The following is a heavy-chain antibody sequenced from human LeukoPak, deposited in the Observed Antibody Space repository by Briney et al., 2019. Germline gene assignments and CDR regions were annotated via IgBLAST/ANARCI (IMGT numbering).Heavy chain of an antibody. J-gene: IGHJ4*02. CDR2: INPNSGGT. CDR1: GYTFTGYY. V-gene: IGHV1-2*02. D-gene: IGHD1-26*01. CDR3: ARGRSGSYSPYYFDY. Sequence: ASVKVSCKASGYTFTGYYMYWVRQAPGQGLEWMGWINPNSGGTNYAQKFQGRVTMTRDTSISTAYMELSRLRSDDTAVYYCARGRSGSYSPYYFDYWGQGTLVTVSS.